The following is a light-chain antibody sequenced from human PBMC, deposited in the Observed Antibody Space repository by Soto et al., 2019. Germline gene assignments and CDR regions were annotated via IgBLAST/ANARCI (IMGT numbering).Light chain of an antibody. CDR3: QQSYNTPIT. V-gene: IGKV1-39*01. J-gene: IGKJ5*01. CDR1: QNMSSY. CDR2: AAS. Sequence: DIKMTQSPSSLSASVGDRVTITCRASQNMSSYLNWYQQKPETAPKLLIYAASGLQSGVPSRFSASGSGTDFTLTISNLQPEDFAIYYCQQSYNTPITFGQGTRLEIK.